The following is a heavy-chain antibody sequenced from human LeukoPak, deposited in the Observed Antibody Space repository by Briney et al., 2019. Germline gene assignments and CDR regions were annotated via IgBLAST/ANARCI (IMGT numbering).Heavy chain of an antibody. CDR1: GGSISSYY. Sequence: SETLSLTCTVSGGSISSYYWSWVRQPAGKGLEWIGRIYASGNTNYNPSLKGRVTISVDTSKNQFSLKLSSVTAADTAVYYCARGHDYGDYILQHWGQGTLVAVSS. D-gene: IGHD4-17*01. CDR2: IYASGNT. V-gene: IGHV4-4*07. CDR3: ARGHDYGDYILQH. J-gene: IGHJ1*01.